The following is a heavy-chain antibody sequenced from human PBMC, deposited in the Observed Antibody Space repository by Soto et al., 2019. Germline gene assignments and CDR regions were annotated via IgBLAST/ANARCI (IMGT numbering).Heavy chain of an antibody. Sequence: GSGPTLVNPTQTLTLTCTFSGFSLSTSGVGVGWIRQPPGRALEWLALIYWNDDKRYSPSLKSRLTITKDTSKNQVVLTMTNMDPVDTATYYCAHNLMVRGTNFLDYWGQGTLVTVSS. CDR3: AHNLMVRGTNFLDY. J-gene: IGHJ4*02. D-gene: IGHD3-10*01. CDR2: IYWNDDK. CDR1: GFSLSTSGVG. V-gene: IGHV2-5*01.